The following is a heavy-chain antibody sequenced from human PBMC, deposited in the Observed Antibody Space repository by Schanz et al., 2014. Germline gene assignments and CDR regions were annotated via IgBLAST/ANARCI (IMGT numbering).Heavy chain of an antibody. CDR3: ARDFLLEQLGYSHYYDAMDV. V-gene: IGHV3-48*01. CDR2: ISSSSSTR. CDR1: GFTFSSYS. J-gene: IGHJ6*02. Sequence: EVQLVESGGGLVQPGGSLRLSCAASGFTFSSYSMNWVRQAPGKGLEWVSYISSSSSTRYYADSVKGRFTISRDNAKNAQFLQMNSLRAEDTAVYYCARDFLLEQLGYSHYYDAMDVWGQGTTVTVSS. D-gene: IGHD2-15*01.